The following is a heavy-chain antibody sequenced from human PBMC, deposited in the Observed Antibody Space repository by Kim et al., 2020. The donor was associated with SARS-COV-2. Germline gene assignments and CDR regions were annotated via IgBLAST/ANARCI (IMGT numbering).Heavy chain of an antibody. CDR2: ISYDGSNK. V-gene: IGHV3-30*18. CDR3: AKEGAGDSSGYRPNYYYGMDV. D-gene: IGHD3-22*01. CDR1: GFTFSSYG. Sequence: GGSLRLSCAASGFTFSSYGMHWVRQAPGKGLEWVAVISYDGSNKYYADSVKGRFTISRDNSKNTLYLQMNSLRAEDTAVYYCAKEGAGDSSGYRPNYYYGMDVWGQGTTVTVSS. J-gene: IGHJ6*02.